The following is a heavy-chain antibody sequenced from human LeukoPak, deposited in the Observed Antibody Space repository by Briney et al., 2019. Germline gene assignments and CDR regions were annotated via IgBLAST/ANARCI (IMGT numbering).Heavy chain of an antibody. CDR1: GYTFTSYY. D-gene: IGHD4-23*01. V-gene: IGHV1-46*01. Sequence: ASVKVSCKASGYTFTSYYMHWVRQASGQGLEWMGIINPSGGSTSYAQKFQGRVTMTRDTSTSTVYMELSSLRSEDTAVYYCAREDHLVTTLDYWGQGTLVTVSS. CDR2: INPSGGST. CDR3: AREDHLVTTLDY. J-gene: IGHJ4*02.